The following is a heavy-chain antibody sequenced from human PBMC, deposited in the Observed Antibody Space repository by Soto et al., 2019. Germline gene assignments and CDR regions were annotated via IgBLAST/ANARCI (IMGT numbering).Heavy chain of an antibody. D-gene: IGHD3-3*01. V-gene: IGHV4-30-2*01. J-gene: IGHJ4*02. Sequence: SETLSLTCAASGGSISSCGYSWSWIRQPPGKGLEWIGYIYHSGSTYYNPSLKSRVTISVDRSKNQFSLKLSSVTAADTAVYYCARGGKQYYDFWSGYPYFDYWGQGTLVTVSS. CDR1: GGSISSCGYS. CDR2: IYHSGST. CDR3: ARGGKQYYDFWSGYPYFDY.